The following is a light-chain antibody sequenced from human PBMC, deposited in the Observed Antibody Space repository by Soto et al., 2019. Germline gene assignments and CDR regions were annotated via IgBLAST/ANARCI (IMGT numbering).Light chain of an antibody. V-gene: IGLV2-11*01. Sequence: QSVLTQPRSVSGSPGQSVTISCTGTSGDVGAYNYVSWYQHHPGKAPKLMIFDVSKRPSGVPDRFSGSKSGKTASLTISGLQDEDENDYYCAAWDDSLSGSYVFGTGTKVT. J-gene: IGLJ1*01. CDR3: AAWDDSLSGSYV. CDR1: SGDVGAYNY. CDR2: DVS.